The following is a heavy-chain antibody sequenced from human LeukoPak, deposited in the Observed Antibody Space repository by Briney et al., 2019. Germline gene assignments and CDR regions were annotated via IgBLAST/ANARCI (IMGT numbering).Heavy chain of an antibody. D-gene: IGHD2-15*01. V-gene: IGHV4-34*01. Sequence: SETLSLTCAVYGGSFSGYYWSWIRQPPGKGLEWIGEINHSGSTNYNPSLKSRVTISVDTSKNQFSLQLSSVTAADTAVYYCARGAPKGYCSGGSCYSRGRMTSTINWFDPWGQGTLVTVSS. CDR1: GGSFSGYY. CDR2: INHSGST. J-gene: IGHJ5*02. CDR3: ARGAPKGYCSGGSCYSRGRMTSTINWFDP.